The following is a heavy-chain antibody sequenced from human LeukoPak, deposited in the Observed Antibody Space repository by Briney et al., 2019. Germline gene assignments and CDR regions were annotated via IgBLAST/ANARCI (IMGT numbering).Heavy chain of an antibody. D-gene: IGHD3-22*01. CDR2: IIPIFGTA. CDR1: GGTFSSYA. Sequence: SVKVSCKASGGTFSSYAISWVRQAPGQGLEWMGRIIPIFGTANYAQKFQGRVTMTTDTSTSTAYMELRSLRSDDTAVYYCARDPYYYDSSGYYDWGQGTLVTVSS. J-gene: IGHJ4*02. CDR3: ARDPYYYDSSGYYD. V-gene: IGHV1-69*05.